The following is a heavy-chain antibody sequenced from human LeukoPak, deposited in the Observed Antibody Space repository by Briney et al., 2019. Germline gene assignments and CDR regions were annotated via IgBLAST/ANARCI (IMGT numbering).Heavy chain of an antibody. CDR1: EFTFSSYA. CDR3: AKDRDVWGSLLDY. CDR2: ISGSGVST. J-gene: IGHJ4*02. D-gene: IGHD3-16*01. V-gene: IGHV3-23*01. Sequence: GGSLRLSCAASEFTFSSYAMSWIRQARGKGLEWVSAISGSGVSTYYADSVKGRFTISRDNSKNTLYLQMNSLRAEDTAVYYCAKDRDVWGSLLDYWGQGTLVTVSS.